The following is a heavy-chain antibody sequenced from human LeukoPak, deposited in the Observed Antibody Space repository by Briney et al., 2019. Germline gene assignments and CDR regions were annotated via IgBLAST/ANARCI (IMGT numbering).Heavy chain of an antibody. CDR2: INTNTGNP. CDR3: ARDPYGSGSYYPGP. J-gene: IGHJ5*02. D-gene: IGHD3-10*01. V-gene: IGHV7-4-1*02. Sequence: ASVKVSCKASGYTFTSYGISWVRQAPGQGLEWMGWINTNTGNPTYAQGFTGRFVFSLDTSVSTAYLQISSLKAEDTAVYYCARDPYGSGSYYPGPWGQGTLVTVSS. CDR1: GYTFTSYG.